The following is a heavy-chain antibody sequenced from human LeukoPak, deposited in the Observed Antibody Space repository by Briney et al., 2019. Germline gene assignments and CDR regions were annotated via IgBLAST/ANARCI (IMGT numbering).Heavy chain of an antibody. D-gene: IGHD1-26*01. CDR3: ARGKIVGATRSHFDY. CDR2: IIPIFGTA. V-gene: IGHV1-69*13. Sequence: GASVKVSCKASGYTFTSYYMHWVRQAPGQGLEWMGGIIPIFGTANYAQKFQGRVTITADESTSTAYMELSSLRSEDTAVYYCARGKIVGATRSHFDYWGQGTLITVSS. J-gene: IGHJ4*02. CDR1: GYTFTSYY.